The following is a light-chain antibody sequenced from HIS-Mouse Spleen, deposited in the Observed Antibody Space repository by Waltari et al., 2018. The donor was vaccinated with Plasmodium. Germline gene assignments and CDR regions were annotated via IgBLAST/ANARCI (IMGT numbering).Light chain of an antibody. J-gene: IGKJ2*01. CDR2: AAS. CDR1: QCIGSY. V-gene: IGKV1D-8*02. CDR3: QQYYSFPYT. Sequence: AIWITQSPSLLYASTGARVTISCRMSQCIGSYLAWYQQKPGKAPELRIYAASTLQSGVPSRFSGSGSGTDVTLTISCLQSEDFATYYCQQYYSFPYTFGQGTKLEIK.